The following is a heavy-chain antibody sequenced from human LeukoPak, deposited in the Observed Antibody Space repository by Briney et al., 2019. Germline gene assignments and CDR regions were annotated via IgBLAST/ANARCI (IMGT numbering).Heavy chain of an antibody. V-gene: IGHV3-23*01. Sequence: GGSLRLSCAASGFTFSSYAMSWVRQAPGKGLEWVSAISGSGGSTYYADSVKGQFTISRDNSKNTLYLQMNSLRAEDTAVYYCAKLGEPAVNAFDIWGQGTMVTVSS. CDR1: GFTFSSYA. D-gene: IGHD2-2*01. CDR2: ISGSGGST. J-gene: IGHJ3*02. CDR3: AKLGEPAVNAFDI.